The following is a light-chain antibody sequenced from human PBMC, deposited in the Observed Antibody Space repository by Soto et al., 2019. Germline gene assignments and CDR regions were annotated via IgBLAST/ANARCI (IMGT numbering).Light chain of an antibody. CDR3: QQYGSSPIT. Sequence: EIVLTQSPGTLSLSPGERVTLSCRASQSVSNNYLTWYQQKPGQAPRLLIYGASSRATGIPDRFSGTGSGTDFTLTINRLEPEDFAVYSCQQYGSSPITFGQGTRLEIK. CDR2: GAS. V-gene: IGKV3-20*01. J-gene: IGKJ5*01. CDR1: QSVSNNY.